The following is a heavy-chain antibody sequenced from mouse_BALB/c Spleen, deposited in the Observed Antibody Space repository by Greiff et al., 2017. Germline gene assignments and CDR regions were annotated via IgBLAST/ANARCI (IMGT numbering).Heavy chain of an antibody. J-gene: IGHJ2*01. Sequence: VQLQQSGAELAKPGASVKMSCKASGYTFTSYWMHWVKQRPGQGLEWIGYINPSTGYTEYNQKFKDKATLTADKSSSTAYMQLSSLTSEDSAVYCCARDGYTSFDYWGQGTTLTVSS. CDR2: INPSTGYT. CDR3: ARDGYTSFDY. D-gene: IGHD2-3*01. V-gene: IGHV1-7*01. CDR1: GYTFTSYW.